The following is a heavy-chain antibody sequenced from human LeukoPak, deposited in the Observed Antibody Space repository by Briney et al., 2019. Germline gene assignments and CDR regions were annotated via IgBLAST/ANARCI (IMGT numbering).Heavy chain of an antibody. Sequence: EAGGSLRLSCGASGFTFSSYAMSWVRQAPGKGLEWVSYISLSGTITYYADSVKGRFTISRDNSKNTLYLQMNSLRVEDTAVYYCAKASQFDFLSHFDYWGQRTLVTASS. CDR1: GFTFSSYA. D-gene: IGHD3-3*01. CDR3: AKASQFDFLSHFDY. CDR2: ISLSGTIT. V-gene: IGHV3-23*01. J-gene: IGHJ4*02.